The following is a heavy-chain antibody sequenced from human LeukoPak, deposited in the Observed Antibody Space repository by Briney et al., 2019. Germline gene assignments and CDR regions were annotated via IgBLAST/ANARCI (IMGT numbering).Heavy chain of an antibody. V-gene: IGHV4-59*12. CDR3: ARDFKVTMVRGVRSDYYYGMDV. CDR2: VYYNGIT. CDR1: GVSINTYF. J-gene: IGHJ6*02. Sequence: SETLSLTCTVSGVSINTYFWSWIRQPPGKGLEWIGYVYYNGITNYNPSLKSRVTMSVDTSKNQFSLKLSSVTAADTAVYYCARDFKVTMVRGVRSDYYYGMDVWGQGTTVTVSS. D-gene: IGHD3-10*01.